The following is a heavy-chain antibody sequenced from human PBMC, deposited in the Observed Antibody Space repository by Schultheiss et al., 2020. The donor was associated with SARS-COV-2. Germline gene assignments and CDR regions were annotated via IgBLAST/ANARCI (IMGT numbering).Heavy chain of an antibody. CDR2: IYHSGST. D-gene: IGHD3-9*01. J-gene: IGHJ4*02. V-gene: IGHV4-38-2*01. Sequence: SETLSLTCDVSGYSISSVEYWGWIRQPPGKGLEWIGSIYHSGSTNYNPSLKSRVTMSVDTSKNQFSLKLSSVTAADTAVYYCARQYYDILAGYYIDYWGQGTLVTVSS. CDR1: GYSISSVEY. CDR3: ARQYYDILAGYYIDY.